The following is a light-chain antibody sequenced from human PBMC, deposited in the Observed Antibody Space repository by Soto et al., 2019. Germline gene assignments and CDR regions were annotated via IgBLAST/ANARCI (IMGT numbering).Light chain of an antibody. V-gene: IGLV7-46*01. Sequence: QAVVTQEPSLTVSPGGTVTLTCGSSTGAVTSGHYPYWFQQKPGQAPRTLIYDSTNKHSWTPARFSGSLLGGKAALTLSGAQLEDEAEYYCLLSYSDARDGVFGGGTKVTVL. CDR3: LLSYSDARDGV. J-gene: IGLJ3*02. CDR2: DST. CDR1: TGAVTSGHY.